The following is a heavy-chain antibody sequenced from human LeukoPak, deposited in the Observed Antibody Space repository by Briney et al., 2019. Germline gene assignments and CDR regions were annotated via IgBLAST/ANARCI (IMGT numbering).Heavy chain of an antibody. CDR3: ARDKRILGRRGYFDY. J-gene: IGHJ4*02. V-gene: IGHV4-30-4*08. CDR2: IYYRGST. CDR1: GGSISSGDYY. D-gene: IGHD2-15*01. Sequence: SETLSLTCTVSGGSISSGDYYWSWIRQPPGKGLEWIGYIYYRGSTYYNPSLKSRVTISVDTSKNQFSLKLSSVTAADTAVYYCARDKRILGRRGYFDYWGQGTLVTVSS.